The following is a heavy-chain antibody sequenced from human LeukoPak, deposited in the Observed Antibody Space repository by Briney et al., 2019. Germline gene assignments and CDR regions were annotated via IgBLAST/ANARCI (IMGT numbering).Heavy chain of an antibody. CDR2: IKQDGSEK. Sequence: GGSLRLSCAASGFTFSSYWMSWVRQAPGKGLEWVANIKQDGSEKYYVDSVKGRFTISRDNAKNSLYLQMNSLGAEDTAVYYCARDVEMASLDYWGQGTLVTVSS. CDR3: ARDVEMASLDY. V-gene: IGHV3-7*01. J-gene: IGHJ4*02. D-gene: IGHD5-24*01. CDR1: GFTFSSYW.